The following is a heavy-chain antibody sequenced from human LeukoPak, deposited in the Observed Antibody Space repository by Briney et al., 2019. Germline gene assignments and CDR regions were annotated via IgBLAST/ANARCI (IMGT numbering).Heavy chain of an antibody. V-gene: IGHV1-46*01. CDR3: ARDPSVGADSGNFDY. CDR1: GYTFTSYY. J-gene: IGHJ4*02. Sequence: ASVKVPCKASGYTFTSYYMHWVRQAPGQGLEWMGIINPSGGSTSYAQKFQGRVTMTRDMSTSTVYMELSSLRSEDTAVYYCARDPSVGADSGNFDYWGQGTLVTVSS. CDR2: INPSGGST. D-gene: IGHD1-26*01.